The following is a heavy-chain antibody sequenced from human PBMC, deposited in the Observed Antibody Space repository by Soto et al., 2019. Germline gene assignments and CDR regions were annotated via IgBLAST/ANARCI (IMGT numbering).Heavy chain of an antibody. CDR3: AREGFSGSYFPN. D-gene: IGHD1-26*01. CDR1: GGTLSSYT. Sequence: QVQLVQSGAEVKKPGSSVKLSCKASGGTLSSYTFSWVRQAPGQDLEWMGGIIPLFGTADYAQRFQDRLTSTADQSTSTAYMELSSLRSEDTAVYYCAREGFSGSYFPNWGQGTLGTVSS. J-gene: IGHJ1*01. V-gene: IGHV1-69*01. CDR2: IIPLFGTA.